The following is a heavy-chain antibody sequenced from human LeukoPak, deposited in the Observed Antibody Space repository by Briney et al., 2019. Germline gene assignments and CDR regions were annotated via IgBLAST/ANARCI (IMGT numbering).Heavy chain of an antibody. J-gene: IGHJ5*02. V-gene: IGHV4-59*08. CDR2: TYSRGNT. Sequence: SETLSLTCTVSGGTISTYHWSWIRQPPGKGLEWIGYTYSRGNTKYNPSLKSRVTISADMSKNQFSLELDSVTAADTAVYYCARAPVGSGWVINWFDPWGQGTLVTVSS. CDR1: GGTISTYH. CDR3: ARAPVGSGWVINWFDP. D-gene: IGHD6-19*01.